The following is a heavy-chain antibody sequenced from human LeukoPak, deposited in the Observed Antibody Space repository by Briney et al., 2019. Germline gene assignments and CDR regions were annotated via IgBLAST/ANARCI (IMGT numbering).Heavy chain of an antibody. J-gene: IGHJ4*02. Sequence: SETLSLTCDVPGGSIGSENYWWGWLRQPPGKGLEWIGSIYYSGSTYYNPSLKSRVTISVDTSKNQFSLKLSSVTAADTAVYYCARGRYYYDSSAPLDYWGQGTLVTVSS. V-gene: IGHV4-39*07. CDR3: ARGRYYYDSSAPLDY. CDR2: IYYSGST. D-gene: IGHD3-22*01. CDR1: GGSIGSENYW.